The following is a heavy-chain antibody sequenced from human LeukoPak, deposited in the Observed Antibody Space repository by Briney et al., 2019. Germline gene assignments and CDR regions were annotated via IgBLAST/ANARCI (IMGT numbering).Heavy chain of an antibody. V-gene: IGHV1-69*02. CDR3: AAFSGSGKAAFDY. Sequence: SAKVSCKASGGTFSSYTISWVRQAPGQGLEWMGRIIPILGIANYAQKFQGRVTITADKSTSTAYMELSSLRSEDTAVYYCAAFSGSGKAAFDYWGQGTLVTVSS. J-gene: IGHJ4*02. CDR1: GGTFSSYT. D-gene: IGHD3-10*01. CDR2: IIPILGIA.